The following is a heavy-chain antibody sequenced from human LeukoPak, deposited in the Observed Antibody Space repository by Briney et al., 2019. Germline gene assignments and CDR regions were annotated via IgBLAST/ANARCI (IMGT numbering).Heavy chain of an antibody. CDR3: ASDGPYDSSGYYLFPIDY. CDR1: GFTFSSYS. CDR2: ISSSSSYI. V-gene: IGHV3-21*01. J-gene: IGHJ4*02. D-gene: IGHD3-22*01. Sequence: GGSLRLSCAASGFTFSSYSMNWVRQAPGKGLEWVSSISSSSSYIYYADSVKGRFTISRDNAKNSLYLQMNSLRAEDTAVYYCASDGPYDSSGYYLFPIDYWGQGTLVTVSS.